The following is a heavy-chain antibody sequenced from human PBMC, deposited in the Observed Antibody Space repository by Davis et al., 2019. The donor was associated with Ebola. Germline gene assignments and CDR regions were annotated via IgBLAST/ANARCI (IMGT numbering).Heavy chain of an antibody. V-gene: IGHV3-30*03. D-gene: IGHD2-21*01. CDR3: VRTYGGASGRFDS. CDR1: GFSFDSYG. CDR2: ISFGGAKK. J-gene: IGHJ4*02. Sequence: PGGSLRLSCAASGFSFDSYGMLWVRQAPGAGLDWVAVISFGGAKKYEADSVKGRFTISRDNSENTLYLQMDSLRAEDTAVYYCVRTYGGASGRFDSWGQGTPVTVSS.